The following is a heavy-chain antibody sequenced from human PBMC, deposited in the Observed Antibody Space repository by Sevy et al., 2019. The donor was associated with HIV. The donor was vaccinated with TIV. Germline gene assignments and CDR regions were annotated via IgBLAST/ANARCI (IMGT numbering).Heavy chain of an antibody. D-gene: IGHD4-17*01. J-gene: IGHJ4*02. V-gene: IGHV3-74*01. CDR3: ATDHHYGD. CDR1: GFTFSNNR. CDR2: IESDETT. Sequence: GGSLRLSCAASGFTFSNNRMHWVRQAPGKGLVWVSRIESDETTSYTDSVKGRFTISRDNAKNTLYLQMNSLKAEDSAVCHCATDHHYGDWGQGTLVTVSS.